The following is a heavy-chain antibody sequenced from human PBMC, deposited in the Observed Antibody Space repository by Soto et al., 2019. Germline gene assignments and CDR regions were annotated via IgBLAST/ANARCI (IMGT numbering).Heavy chain of an antibody. V-gene: IGHV3-33*01. CDR3: ARESRYCSRVNCSGNGGVDV. D-gene: IGHD2-15*01. Sequence: QVQLVESGGGVVQAGMSLRLSCATSGFPFSHYAMHWVRQSPGKGLEWVAVIWYDGSNEHYVDYVNGRFIISRDNVNNRMHLPLNNLRDEDTAIYYCARESRYCSRVNCSGNGGVDVWGRGPTVTVSS. J-gene: IGHJ6*02. CDR2: IWYDGSNE. CDR1: GFPFSHYA.